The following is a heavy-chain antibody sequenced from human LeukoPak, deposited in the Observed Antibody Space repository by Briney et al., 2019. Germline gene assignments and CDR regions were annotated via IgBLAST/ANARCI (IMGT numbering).Heavy chain of an antibody. Sequence: ASVKVSCKASGYTFTGYYMHWVRQAPGQGLEWMGWINPNSGGTNYAQKFQGWVTMTRDTSISTAYMELSRLRSDDTAVYYCARDGRGYCSGGSCYLAYGMDVWGQGTTVTVSS. CDR3: ARDGRGYCSGGSCYLAYGMDV. J-gene: IGHJ6*02. D-gene: IGHD2-15*01. V-gene: IGHV1-2*04. CDR2: INPNSGGT. CDR1: GYTFTGYY.